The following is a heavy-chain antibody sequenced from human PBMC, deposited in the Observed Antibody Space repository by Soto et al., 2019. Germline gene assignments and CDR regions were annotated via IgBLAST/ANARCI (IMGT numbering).Heavy chain of an antibody. CDR1: GFTFDDYA. Sequence: GGSLRLSTEASGFTFDDYAMHWVRQAPGKGLEWVSGISWNSGSIGYADSVKGRFTISRDNAKNSLYLQMNSLRSEDTALYYCAKDMGYDLSPLGYFDYWGQGTLVTVSS. D-gene: IGHD5-12*01. V-gene: IGHV3-9*01. CDR2: ISWNSGSI. J-gene: IGHJ4*02. CDR3: AKDMGYDLSPLGYFDY.